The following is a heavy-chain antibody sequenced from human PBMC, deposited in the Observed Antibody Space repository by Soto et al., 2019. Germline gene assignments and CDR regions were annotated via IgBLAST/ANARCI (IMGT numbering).Heavy chain of an antibody. V-gene: IGHV3-30*18. CDR2: ISYDGSNK. CDR3: AKDLPMVRGGYFDY. Sequence: QVQLVESGGGVVQPGRSLRLSCAASGFTFSSYGMHWVRQAPGKGLEWVAVISYDGSNKYYADSVKGRFTISRDNSKNTLYLQMNSLRAEDTAVYYCAKDLPMVRGGYFDYWGQGTLVTVSS. D-gene: IGHD3-10*01. CDR1: GFTFSSYG. J-gene: IGHJ4*02.